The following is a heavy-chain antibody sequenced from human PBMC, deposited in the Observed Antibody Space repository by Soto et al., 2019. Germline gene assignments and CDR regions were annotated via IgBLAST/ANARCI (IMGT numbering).Heavy chain of an antibody. V-gene: IGHV3-48*03. CDR1: GFTFSSYE. J-gene: IGHJ3*02. CDR3: ARVRSVYDSSGYRPDAFDI. CDR2: ISSSGSTI. D-gene: IGHD3-22*01. Sequence: GGSLRLSCAASGFTFSSYEMNWVRQAPGKGLERVSYISSSGSTIYYADSVKARFTISRDNAKNSLYLQMNSLRAEDTAVYYYARVRSVYDSSGYRPDAFDIWGQGTMVTVSS.